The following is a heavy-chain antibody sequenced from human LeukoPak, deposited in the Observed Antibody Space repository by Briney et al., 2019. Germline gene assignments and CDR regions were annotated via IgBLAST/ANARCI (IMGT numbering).Heavy chain of an antibody. D-gene: IGHD5-18*01. CDR1: GFTFSSYG. V-gene: IGHV3-30*03. J-gene: IGHJ4*02. Sequence: QSGGSLRLSCAASGFTFSSYGMHWARQAPGKGLEWVAVISYDGSNKYYADSVKGRFTISRDNSKNTLYLQMNSLRAEDTAVYYCARDQSPDTAMVTVGYFDYWGQGTLVTVSS. CDR2: ISYDGSNK. CDR3: ARDQSPDTAMVTVGYFDY.